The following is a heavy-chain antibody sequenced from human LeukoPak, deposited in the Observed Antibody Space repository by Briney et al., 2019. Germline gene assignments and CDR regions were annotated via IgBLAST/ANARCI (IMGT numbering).Heavy chain of an antibody. CDR3: ATDSGSSYGSSNY. V-gene: IGHV3-48*03. D-gene: IGHD5-12*01. J-gene: IGHJ4*02. CDR1: GFTFSRYE. CDR2: ISGSGDTI. Sequence: PGGSLRLSCAASGFTFSRYEMNWVRQAPGKGLEWISYISGSGDTIYYVDSVKGRFTISRDNAKNSLYLQMNSLRAEDTAVYYCATDSGSSYGSSNYWGQGTLVTVSS.